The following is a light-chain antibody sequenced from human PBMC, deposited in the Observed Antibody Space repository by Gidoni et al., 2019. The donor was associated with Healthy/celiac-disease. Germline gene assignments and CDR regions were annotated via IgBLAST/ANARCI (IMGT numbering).Light chain of an antibody. CDR3: AAWDDSLNGLWV. J-gene: IGLJ3*02. CDR1: SSTIGSNT. CDR2: SNN. Sequence: QSVLTQPPSASGTPGQRVTISCSGLSSTIGSNTVNWYQQLPGTAPKLLIYSNNQRPSGVPDRFSGSKSGTSASLAISGLQSEDEADYYCAAWDDSLNGLWVFGGGTKLTVL. V-gene: IGLV1-44*01.